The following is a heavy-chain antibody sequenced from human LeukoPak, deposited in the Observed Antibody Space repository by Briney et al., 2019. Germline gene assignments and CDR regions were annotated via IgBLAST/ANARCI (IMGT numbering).Heavy chain of an antibody. CDR1: GFTFSSYG. CDR2: ISYDGSNK. Sequence: GSLRLSCAASGFTFSSYGMHWVRQAPGKGLEWVAVISYDGSNKYYADSVKGRFTISRDNSKNTLYLQMNSLRAEDTAVYYCAKSPLTYYYDSSGYYIDYWGQGTLVTVSS. J-gene: IGHJ4*02. V-gene: IGHV3-30*18. D-gene: IGHD3-22*01. CDR3: AKSPLTYYYDSSGYYIDY.